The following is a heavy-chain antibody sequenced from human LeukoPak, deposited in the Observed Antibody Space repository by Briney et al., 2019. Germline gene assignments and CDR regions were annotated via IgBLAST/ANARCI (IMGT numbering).Heavy chain of an antibody. Sequence: GGSLRLSCAASGFTFSSYGMHWVRQAPGKGLEWVAVVSYDGSNKYYADSVKGRFTISRDNSKNTLYLQMNSLRAEDTAVYYCATRSGSSRPPSNYWGQGTLVTVSS. CDR3: ATRSGSSRPPSNY. V-gene: IGHV3-30*03. CDR1: GFTFSSYG. CDR2: VSYDGSNK. D-gene: IGHD3-22*01. J-gene: IGHJ4*02.